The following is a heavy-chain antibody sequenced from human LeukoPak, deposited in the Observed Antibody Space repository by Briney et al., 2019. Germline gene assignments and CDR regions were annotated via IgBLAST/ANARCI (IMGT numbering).Heavy chain of an antibody. V-gene: IGHV3-21*01. Sequence: GGSLRLSCAASGFTFSSYSMNWVRQAPGKGLEGVSSISSSSSYIYYSDSVKCRFTISRYNAKNSLYLQMNSLRAEATAVYYCARGQDYGDYDYYYYYYGMDVWGQGTTVTVSS. CDR2: ISSSSSYI. J-gene: IGHJ6*02. CDR1: GFTFSSYS. CDR3: ARGQDYGDYDYYYYYYGMDV. D-gene: IGHD4-17*01.